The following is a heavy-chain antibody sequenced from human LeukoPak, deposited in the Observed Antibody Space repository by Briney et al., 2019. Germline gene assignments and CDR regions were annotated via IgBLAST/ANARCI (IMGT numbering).Heavy chain of an antibody. CDR3: ARLYYDFWSGYPPSAYFDY. CDR2: IYYSGST. CDR1: GGSISSSSYY. V-gene: IGHV4-39*01. J-gene: IGHJ4*02. Sequence: KSSETLSLTCTVSGGSISSSSYYWGWIRQPPGKGLEWIGSIYYSGSTYYNPSLKSRVTISVDTSKNQFSLKLSSVTAADTAVYYCARLYYDFWSGYPPSAYFDYWGQGTLVTVSS. D-gene: IGHD3-3*01.